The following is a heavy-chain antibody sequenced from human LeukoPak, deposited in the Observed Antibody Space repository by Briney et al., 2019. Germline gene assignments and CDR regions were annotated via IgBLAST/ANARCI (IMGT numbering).Heavy chain of an antibody. CDR3: AKDRYGSRSDTP. CDR2: IRSDGNNK. V-gene: IGHV3-30*02. D-gene: IGHD3-10*01. CDR1: AFTFSRYG. J-gene: IGHJ5*02. Sequence: PGASLRLSCAASAFTFSRYGMHWVRQAPGKGLEWVALIRSDGNNKYYADSVKGRFTISRDNSKNTLSLQMNSLRTEDTAVYYCAKDRYGSRSDTPWGQGTLVTVSS.